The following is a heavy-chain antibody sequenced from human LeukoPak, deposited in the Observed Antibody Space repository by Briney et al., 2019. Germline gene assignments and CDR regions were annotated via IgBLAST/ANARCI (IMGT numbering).Heavy chain of an antibody. V-gene: IGHV4-4*07. D-gene: IGHD5-24*01. Sequence: SETLSLTCTVSGGSIYSHYWSWIRQPAGKGLEWIGHMFPSDYTNHSPSLKSRVTISLDKSKNQFTLKLSSVAAADTAVYYCAREFDPERDGFPDAFDLWGPGTWVTVSS. CDR2: MFPSDYT. J-gene: IGHJ3*01. CDR1: GGSIYSHY. CDR3: AREFDPERDGFPDAFDL.